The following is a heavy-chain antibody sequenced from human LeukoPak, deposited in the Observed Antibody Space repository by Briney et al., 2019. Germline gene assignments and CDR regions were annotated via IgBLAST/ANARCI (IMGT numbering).Heavy chain of an antibody. V-gene: IGHV4-59*01. Sequence: SETLSLTCTVSGGSISSYYWSWIRQPPGKGLEWIGYIYYSGSTNYNPSLKSRVTISVDTSKNQFSLKLSSVTAADTAVYYCARVSGIAVADDYYYYYGMDVWGLGTTVTVSS. D-gene: IGHD6-19*01. J-gene: IGHJ6*02. CDR2: IYYSGST. CDR1: GGSISSYY. CDR3: ARVSGIAVADDYYYYYGMDV.